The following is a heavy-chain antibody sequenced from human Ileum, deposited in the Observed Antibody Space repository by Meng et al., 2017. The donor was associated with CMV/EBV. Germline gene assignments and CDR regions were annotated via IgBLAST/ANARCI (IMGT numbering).Heavy chain of an antibody. J-gene: IGHJ4*02. D-gene: IGHD6-13*01. V-gene: IGHV4-4*07. CDR3: AREGSAVH. CDR2: IYTSGST. Sequence: QGLLQESGPGLVKPSETLSLTCTVSGTSITGYYWSWIRQSAAKGLEWIGRIYTSGSTNYNPSLHSRVSMSIDTSKNQFSLKLRSVTAADTAVYYCAREGSAVHWGQGTLVTVSS. CDR1: GTSITGYY.